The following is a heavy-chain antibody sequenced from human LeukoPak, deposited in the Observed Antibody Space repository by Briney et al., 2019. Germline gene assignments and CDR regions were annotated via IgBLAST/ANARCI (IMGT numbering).Heavy chain of an antibody. CDR3: ARAGRTHFYSGMDV. CDR1: GFSFGSYW. J-gene: IGHJ6*02. CDR2: MKQDGSEK. V-gene: IGHV3-7*01. Sequence: PGGSLRLSCAASGFSFGSYWMSWVRQAPGKGLEWVANMKQDGSEKYYVDSVKGRFTISRGNAKNSLYLQMNSLRAEDTAVYYCARAGRTHFYSGMDVWGQGTTVTVSS.